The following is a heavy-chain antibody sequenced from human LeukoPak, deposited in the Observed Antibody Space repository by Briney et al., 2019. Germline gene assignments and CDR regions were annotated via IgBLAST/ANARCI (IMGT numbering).Heavy chain of an antibody. V-gene: IGHV3-23*01. Sequence: PGGSLRLSCAASGFTFSSYAMSWVRQAPGKGLEWVSAISGSGGSTYYADSVKGRFTISRDNSKNTLYLQMNSLRAEDTAVYYCARRWFYSSGWQAVDYWGQGTLVTVSS. CDR3: ARRWFYSSGWQAVDY. CDR1: GFTFSSYA. D-gene: IGHD6-19*01. J-gene: IGHJ4*02. CDR2: ISGSGGST.